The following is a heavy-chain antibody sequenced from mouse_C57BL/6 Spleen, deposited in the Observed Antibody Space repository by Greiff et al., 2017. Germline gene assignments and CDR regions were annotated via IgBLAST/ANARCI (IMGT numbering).Heavy chain of an antibody. CDR1: GFTFSDYG. D-gene: IGHD2-1*01. Sequence: EVKLVESGGGLVKPGGSLKLSCAASGFTFSDYGMHWVRQAPEKGLEWVAYISSGSSTIYYADTVKGRFTISRDNAKNTLFLQMTSLSSEDTAMYYCARGGYGNYYFDYWGQGTTLTVSS. J-gene: IGHJ2*01. CDR2: ISSGSSTI. V-gene: IGHV5-17*01. CDR3: ARGGYGNYYFDY.